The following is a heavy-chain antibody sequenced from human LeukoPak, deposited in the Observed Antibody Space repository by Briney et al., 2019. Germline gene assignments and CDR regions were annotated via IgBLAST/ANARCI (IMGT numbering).Heavy chain of an antibody. V-gene: IGHV3-9*01. CDR2: ISWNSGSI. D-gene: IGHD2-15*01. CDR1: GFTFDDHA. Sequence: GGSLRLSCAASGFTFDDHAMHWVRQAPGKGLEWVSGISWNSGSIGYADSVKGRFTISRDNAKNSLYLQMNSLRAEDTALYYCAKDSSGGSSEYFQQWGQGTLVTVSS. J-gene: IGHJ1*01. CDR3: AKDSSGGSSEYFQQ.